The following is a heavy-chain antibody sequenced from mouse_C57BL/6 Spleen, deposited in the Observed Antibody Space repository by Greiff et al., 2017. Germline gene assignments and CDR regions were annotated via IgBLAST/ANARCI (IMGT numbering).Heavy chain of an antibody. CDR2: IDPENGDT. V-gene: IGHV14-4*01. J-gene: IGHJ2*01. D-gene: IGHD2-5*01. Sequence: VQLQQSGAELVRPGASVKLSCTASGFNIKDDYMHWVKQRPEQGLEWIGWIDPENGDTEYASKFQGKATITADTSSNTAYLQLSSLTSEDTAVYYCTTDSNYGRYFDYWGQGTTLTVSS. CDR3: TTDSNYGRYFDY. CDR1: GFNIKDDY.